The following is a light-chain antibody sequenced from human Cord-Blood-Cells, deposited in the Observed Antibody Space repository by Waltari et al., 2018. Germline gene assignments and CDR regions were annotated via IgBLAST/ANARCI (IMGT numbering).Light chain of an antibody. J-gene: IGKJ4*01. Sequence: DIQLTQSPSFLSASVGDRVTITCRASQGISSYLAWYQQKPGKAPKLLIYAASTLQSGVPSRFSGSGSGTEFTLTISSLQPEEFATYYCQQLNSYPQGPLTFGGGTKVEIK. CDR3: QQLNSYPQGPLT. V-gene: IGKV1-9*01. CDR2: AAS. CDR1: QGISSY.